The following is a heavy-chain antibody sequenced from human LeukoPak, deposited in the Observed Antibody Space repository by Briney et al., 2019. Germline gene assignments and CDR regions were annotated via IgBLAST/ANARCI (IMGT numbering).Heavy chain of an antibody. D-gene: IGHD6-13*01. CDR3: ASGSSSSWYSGAFDI. CDR2: IYPGDSDT. CDR1: GYSFTNYW. J-gene: IGHJ3*02. V-gene: IGHV5-51*01. Sequence: GESLKISCKGSGYSFTNYWIGWVRQMPGKGLEWMGIIYPGDSDTRYSPSFQGQVTISADKSISTAYLQWSSLKASDTAMYYCASGSSSSWYSGAFDIWGQGTMVTVSS.